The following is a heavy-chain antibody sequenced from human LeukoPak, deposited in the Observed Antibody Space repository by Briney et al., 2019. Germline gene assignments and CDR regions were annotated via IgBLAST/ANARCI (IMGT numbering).Heavy chain of an antibody. CDR2: IWYDGSNK. Sequence: GGALRLSWSGSGFTLSSYWMHWVRPGPGQGLEWGAVIWYDGSNKYYADSVKGRFTISRDNSKNTLYLQMNSLRAEDTAVYYCAKMAGIAAAEADYWGQGTLVTVSS. D-gene: IGHD6-13*01. V-gene: IGHV3-33*06. J-gene: IGHJ4*02. CDR3: AKMAGIAAAEADY. CDR1: GFTLSSYW.